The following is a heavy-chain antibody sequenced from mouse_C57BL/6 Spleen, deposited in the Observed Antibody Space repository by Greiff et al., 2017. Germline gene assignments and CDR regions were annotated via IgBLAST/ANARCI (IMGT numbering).Heavy chain of an antibody. CDR2: IDPEDGDT. CDR3: TTPYDDDDWFAY. D-gene: IGHD2-4*01. V-gene: IGHV14-1*01. J-gene: IGHJ3*01. Sequence: VQLQQSGAELVRPGASVKLSCTASGFNIKDYYMHWVKQRPEQGLEWIGRIDPEDGDTEYAPKFQGKATMTADTSSNTAYLQLSSLTSEDTAVYDCTTPYDDDDWFAYWGQGTLVTVSA. CDR1: GFNIKDYY.